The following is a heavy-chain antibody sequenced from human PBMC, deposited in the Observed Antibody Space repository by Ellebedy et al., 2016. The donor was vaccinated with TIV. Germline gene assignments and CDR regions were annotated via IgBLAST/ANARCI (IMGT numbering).Heavy chain of an antibody. CDR1: GYSFTTYW. CDR3: ARHETTSTWSSFDK. Sequence: GESLKISXKGSGYSFTTYWIGWVRQIPGKGLEWMGIIYPGGSDIKYGPSFQGQVTISVDRSISTTYLQWSSLKASDTAMYYCARHETTSTWSSFDKWGQGTLVTVSS. CDR2: IYPGGSDI. J-gene: IGHJ4*02. V-gene: IGHV5-51*01. D-gene: IGHD6-13*01.